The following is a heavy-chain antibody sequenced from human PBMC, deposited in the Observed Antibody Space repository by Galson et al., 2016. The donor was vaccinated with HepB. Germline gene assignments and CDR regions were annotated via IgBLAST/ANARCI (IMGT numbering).Heavy chain of an antibody. V-gene: IGHV3-23*01. D-gene: IGHD3-3*01. J-gene: IGHJ4*02. CDR3: AKDRNYDLWSGCYILLGD. Sequence: SLRLSCAASGFTFSSYAMTWVRQPPGKGLEWVSTIGGSGGRTYYADSVKGRFTISRDNSKSTLYLQMNGLRAEETAVYYCAKDRNYDLWSGCYILLGDWGQGTLVTVSS. CDR1: GFTFSSYA. CDR2: IGGSGGRT.